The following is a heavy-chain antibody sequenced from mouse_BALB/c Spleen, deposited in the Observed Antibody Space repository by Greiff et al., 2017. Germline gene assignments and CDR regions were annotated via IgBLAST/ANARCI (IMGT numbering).Heavy chain of an antibody. CDR2: ISSGSSTI. V-gene: IGHV5-17*02. D-gene: IGHD1-1*01. Sequence: EVQGVESGGGLVQPGGSRKLSCAASGFTFSSFGMHWVRQAPEKGLEWVAYISSGSSTIYYADTVKGRFTISRDNPKNTLFLQMTSLRSEDTAMYYCARDYGSRYAMDYWGQGTSVTVSS. CDR3: ARDYGSRYAMDY. J-gene: IGHJ4*01. CDR1: GFTFSSFG.